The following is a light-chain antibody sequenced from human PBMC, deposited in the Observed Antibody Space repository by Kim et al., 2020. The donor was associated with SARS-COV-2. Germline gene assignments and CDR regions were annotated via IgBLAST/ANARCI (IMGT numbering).Light chain of an antibody. CDR3: QVWDSSTGV. CDR1: NMGTKK. J-gene: IGLJ3*02. CDR2: GDS. Sequence: ARGQRARSTCGGNNMGTKKLRGFQQKPGQAPVLVICGDSNRPSGIPGRFSGSNSGNTATLTNSRAQPGDEADYYCQVWDSSTGVFGGGTQLTVL. V-gene: IGLV3-9*01.